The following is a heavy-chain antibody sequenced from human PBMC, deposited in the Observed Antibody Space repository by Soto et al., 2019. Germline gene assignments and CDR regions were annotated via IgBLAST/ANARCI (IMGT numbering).Heavy chain of an antibody. Sequence: SETLSLPCTVSGGSISNYYLSWIRQPAGKGLEWIGRIYSSGSTHYHPSLRSRVTMSVDTSKNHFSLKLTSVTAADSAVYYCSRESDSTGYYPTDYWYVDLWGRGTLVTVSS. J-gene: IGHJ2*01. CDR1: GGSISNYY. V-gene: IGHV4-4*07. CDR2: IYSSGST. D-gene: IGHD3-9*01. CDR3: SRESDSTGYYPTDYWYVDL.